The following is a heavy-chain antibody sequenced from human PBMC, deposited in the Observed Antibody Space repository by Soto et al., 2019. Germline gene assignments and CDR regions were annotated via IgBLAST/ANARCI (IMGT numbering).Heavy chain of an antibody. V-gene: IGHV3-23*01. CDR2: ITGSTGNT. CDR3: AKGTRASCSGASCYPFDH. CDR1: GFTFSSYA. Sequence: GGSLRLSCAASGFTFSSYAMSWVRQAPGKGLEWVSAITGSTGNTYYADSVKGRFTIYRDNFKNTLYLQMNSLRAEDTAVFYCAKGTRASCSGASCYPFDHWGQGTQVTVSS. J-gene: IGHJ4*02. D-gene: IGHD2-15*01.